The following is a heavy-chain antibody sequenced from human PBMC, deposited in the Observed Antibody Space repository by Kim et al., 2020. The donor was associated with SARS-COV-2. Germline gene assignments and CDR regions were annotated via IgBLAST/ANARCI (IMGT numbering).Heavy chain of an antibody. V-gene: IGHV4-39*07. J-gene: IGHJ4*02. CDR3: ARDRGQTAAGTPFDQ. CDR2: IYYRGNT. CDR1: GGSIGNAGYY. D-gene: IGHD6-13*01. Sequence: SETLSLTCIVSGGSIGNAGYYWAWFRQPPGKGLEWIANIYYRGNTYYNASLRSRLTISLDRPKNQISLEVTSVTAADTAVYYCARDRGQTAAGTPFDQWGQGTLVTVSA.